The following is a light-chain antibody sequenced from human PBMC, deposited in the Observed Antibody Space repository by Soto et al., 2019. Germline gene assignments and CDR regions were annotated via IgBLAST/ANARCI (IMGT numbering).Light chain of an antibody. V-gene: IGKV3-20*01. CDR1: QSISNF. Sequence: EIVWTHSPATLSWSPGERATLSFRASQSISNFLAWYQQKPGQAPRLLIYDASNRATGIPARFSGSGSGTDFTLTISRLEPEDFAVYYCQQYGSSPRTFGQGTKVDIK. CDR3: QQYGSSPRT. J-gene: IGKJ1*01. CDR2: DAS.